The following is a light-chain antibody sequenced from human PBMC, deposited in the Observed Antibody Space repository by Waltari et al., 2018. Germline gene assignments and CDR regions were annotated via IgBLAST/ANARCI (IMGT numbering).Light chain of an antibody. CDR1: SDVGNYPL. CDR2: GAT. CDR3: CTFTSSGTWV. Sequence: QSALTQPSSVSGSPGQSIPLPCTSDVGNYPLVSWYPQRPGTAPKLKIYGATKRPSGVSDRFSGSKSVNTASLTISGLQAEDEADYYCCTFTSSGTWVFGGGTKLTVL. V-gene: IGLV2-23*01. J-gene: IGLJ2*01.